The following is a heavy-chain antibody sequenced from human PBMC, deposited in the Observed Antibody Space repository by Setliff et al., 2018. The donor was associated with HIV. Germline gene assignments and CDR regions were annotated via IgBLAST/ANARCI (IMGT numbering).Heavy chain of an antibody. CDR1: GYSISSGYY. J-gene: IGHJ6*03. CDR3: AKTVVLTPYVSYYYYMDV. V-gene: IGHV4-38-2*01. Sequence: SETLSLTCPVSGYSISSGYYWGWIRQPPGRGLEWIGAIHHSGNTYCNPSLKSRVTISVDTSKNLFSLKLSSATAADTAVYYCAKTVVLTPYVSYYYYMDVWGKGTTVTVSS. D-gene: IGHD2-15*01. CDR2: IHHSGNT.